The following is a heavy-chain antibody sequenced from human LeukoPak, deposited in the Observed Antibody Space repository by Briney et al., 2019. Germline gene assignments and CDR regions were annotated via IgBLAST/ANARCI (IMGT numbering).Heavy chain of an antibody. Sequence: GASVKVSCKASGYTFTSYGISWVRQAPGRGLEWMGWISAYNGNTNYAQKFQGRVTITTDESTSTAYMELSSLRSEDTAVYYCASTAGSTSCPFDYWGQGTLVTVSS. CDR3: ASTAGSTSCPFDY. V-gene: IGHV1-18*01. CDR2: ISAYNGNT. CDR1: GYTFTSYG. J-gene: IGHJ4*02. D-gene: IGHD2-2*01.